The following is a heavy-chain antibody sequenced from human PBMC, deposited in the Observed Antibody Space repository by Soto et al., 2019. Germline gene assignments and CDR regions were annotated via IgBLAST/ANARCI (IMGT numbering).Heavy chain of an antibody. J-gene: IGHJ4*02. Sequence: PGGSLRLSCAASGFTFSSYAMSWVRQAPGKGLEWVSAISGSGGSTYYADSVKGRFTISRDNSKNTLYLQMNSLRAEDTAVYYYAKAGYDILTGYYFDYWGQGTLVTVSS. D-gene: IGHD3-9*01. CDR2: ISGSGGST. CDR3: AKAGYDILTGYYFDY. CDR1: GFTFSSYA. V-gene: IGHV3-23*01.